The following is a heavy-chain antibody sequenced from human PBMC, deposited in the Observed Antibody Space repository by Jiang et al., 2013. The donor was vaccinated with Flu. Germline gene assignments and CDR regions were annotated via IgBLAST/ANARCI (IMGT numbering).Heavy chain of an antibody. J-gene: IGHJ6*04. Sequence: QAPGKGLEWVSYISSSGSTIYYADSVKGRFTISRDNAKNSLYLQMNSLRAEDTAVYYCARDCSSSTSCYKGEKMDVWGKGTTVTVSS. CDR2: ISSSGSTI. CDR3: ARDCSSSTSCYKGEKMDV. V-gene: IGHV3-48*03. D-gene: IGHD2-2*02.